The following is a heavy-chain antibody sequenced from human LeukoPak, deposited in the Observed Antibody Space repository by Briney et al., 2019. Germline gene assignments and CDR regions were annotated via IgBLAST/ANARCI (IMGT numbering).Heavy chain of an antibody. CDR2: INPSGGST. Sequence: GASVKVSCKASGYTFTSYYMHWVRQAPGQGLEWMGIINPSGGSTGYAQKFQGRVTMTRDTSTRTAYMELRSLRSDDTAVYYCARDCSGGSCHPPDYWGQGTLVTVSS. V-gene: IGHV1-46*01. CDR1: GYTFTSYY. CDR3: ARDCSGGSCHPPDY. D-gene: IGHD2-15*01. J-gene: IGHJ4*02.